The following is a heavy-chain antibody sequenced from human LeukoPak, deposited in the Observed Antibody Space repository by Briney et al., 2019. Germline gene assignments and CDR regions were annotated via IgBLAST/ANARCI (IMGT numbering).Heavy chain of an antibody. CDR1: GFTFSSYA. J-gene: IGHJ4*01. CDR2: ISGSGGST. V-gene: IGHV3-23*01. D-gene: IGHD2-2*01. CDR3: ATRAEIVVVPXAISPXNSYGDX. Sequence: GGSLRLSCAASGFTFSSYAMSWVRQAPGKGLEWVSAISGSGGSTYYADSVKGRFTISRDNSKNTLYLQMNSLRAEDTAVYYCATRAEIVVVPXAISPXNSYGDXWGXXTXVXVSS.